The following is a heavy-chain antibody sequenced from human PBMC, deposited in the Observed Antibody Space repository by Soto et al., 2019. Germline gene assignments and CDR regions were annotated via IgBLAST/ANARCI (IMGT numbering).Heavy chain of an antibody. Sequence: GGSLRLSCAASGFTFSNAWMNWVRQAPGKGLEWVGRIKSKTDGGTTDYAAPVKGRFTSSRDDSKNTLYLQMNSLKTEDTAVYYCTTEPGDYGYNWFDPWGQGTLVTVPQ. CDR1: GFTFSNAW. CDR2: IKSKTDGGTT. J-gene: IGHJ5*02. D-gene: IGHD4-17*01. V-gene: IGHV3-15*07. CDR3: TTEPGDYGYNWFDP.